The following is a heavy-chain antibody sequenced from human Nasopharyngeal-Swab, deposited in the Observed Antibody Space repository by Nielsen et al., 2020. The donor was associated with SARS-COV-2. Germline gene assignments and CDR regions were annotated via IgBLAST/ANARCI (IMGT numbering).Heavy chain of an antibody. D-gene: IGHD2-21*01. V-gene: IGHV3-23*01. CDR2: ISGSGDTT. CDR3: AKAPYLRGLDV. J-gene: IGHJ6*02. Sequence: GGSLRLSCAASGFTLSIYAMTWVRQAPGKGLEWVSTISGSGDTTYYADSVKGRFTISRDNSKNTLYLQMNSLRVEDTAVYYCAKAPYLRGLDVWGQGTTVTVSS. CDR1: GFTLSIYA.